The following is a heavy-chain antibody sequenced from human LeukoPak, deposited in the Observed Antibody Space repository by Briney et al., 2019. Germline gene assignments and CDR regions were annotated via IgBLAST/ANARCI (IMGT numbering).Heavy chain of an antibody. J-gene: IGHJ4*02. V-gene: IGHV3-53*01. D-gene: IGHD4/OR15-4a*01. Sequence: GGSLRLSCTVSGFTVSSNSMSCVRQAPGKGLEWVSFIYSDNTHYSDSVKGRCTISRDNSKNTLYLQMNSLRAEDTAVYYCARRAGAYSHPYDYWGQGTLVTVSS. CDR3: ARRAGAYSHPYDY. CDR2: IYSDNT. CDR1: GFTVSSNS.